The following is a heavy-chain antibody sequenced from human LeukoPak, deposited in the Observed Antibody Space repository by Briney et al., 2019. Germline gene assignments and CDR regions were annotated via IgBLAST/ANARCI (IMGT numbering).Heavy chain of an antibody. CDR2: ICGSGGDT. D-gene: IGHD3-22*01. CDR3: AKKGPTMIPGNYFDY. Sequence: PGGSLRLSCATSGFTFSSYAMSWVRQAQGEGLEWVSTICGSGGDTYYADSVKGRFTISRDNSKNTLHLQMNSLRAEDTAVYYCAKKGPTMIPGNYFDYWGQGTLVTVSS. V-gene: IGHV3-23*01. J-gene: IGHJ4*02. CDR1: GFTFSSYA.